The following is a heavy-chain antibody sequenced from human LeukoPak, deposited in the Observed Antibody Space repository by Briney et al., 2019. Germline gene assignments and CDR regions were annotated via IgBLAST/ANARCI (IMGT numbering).Heavy chain of an antibody. CDR2: IYYSGST. Sequence: PSETLSLTCTVSGGSISSYYWSWIRQPPGKGLEWIGYIYYSGSTNYNPSLKNRVTISVDTSKNQFSLKLSSVTAAHPAVYYCARVPGYYDSSGYYYYWYFDLWGRGTLVTVSS. CDR3: ARVPGYYDSSGYYYYWYFDL. CDR1: GGSISSYY. D-gene: IGHD3-22*01. V-gene: IGHV4-59*01. J-gene: IGHJ2*01.